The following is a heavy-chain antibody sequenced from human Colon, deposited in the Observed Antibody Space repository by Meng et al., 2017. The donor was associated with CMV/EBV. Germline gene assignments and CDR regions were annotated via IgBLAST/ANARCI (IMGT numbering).Heavy chain of an antibody. CDR3: ATGTGKTDFDY. J-gene: IGHJ4*02. CDR2: VKANAEGGTI. V-gene: IGHV3-15*01. CDR1: GFTFSNTW. Sequence: AYGFTFSNTWMNWVRQAPGKGLEWVGRVKANAEGGTIDYAALVEGRFTISRDDSRTTLFLHMNSLKTEDTAVYYCATGTGKTDFDYWGQGTLVTVSS. D-gene: IGHD3-10*01.